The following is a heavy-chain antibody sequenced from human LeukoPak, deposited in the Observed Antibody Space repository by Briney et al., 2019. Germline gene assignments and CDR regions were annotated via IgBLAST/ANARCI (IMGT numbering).Heavy chain of an antibody. D-gene: IGHD5/OR15-5a*01. V-gene: IGHV3-30*02. CDR2: VPYDGSND. CDR1: GFTFSSYN. Sequence: PGGSLRLSCVASGFTFSSYNMHWVRQAPGKGLEWMTFVPYDGSNDYYADSVKGRFTISRDNSKNTLYLQMNSLRSDDTAVYYCARDSIYSLTEYYYMDVWGKGTTVTVSS. J-gene: IGHJ6*03. CDR3: ARDSIYSLTEYYYMDV.